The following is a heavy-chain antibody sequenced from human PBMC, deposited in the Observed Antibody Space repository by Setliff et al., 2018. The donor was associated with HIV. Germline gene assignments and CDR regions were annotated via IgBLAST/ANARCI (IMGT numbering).Heavy chain of an antibody. Sequence: GASVKVSCKASGHTFTNVDIHWLRRATGQGLEWMGHINPNSGATNFPQKFQGRVTMTGDTSISTAYMELTSLRLDDTAIYYCARGRDYHGSGSYWAKDVWGQGTTVTVSS. D-gene: IGHD3-10*01. CDR1: GHTFTNVD. CDR2: INPNSGAT. CDR3: ARGRDYHGSGSYWAKDV. J-gene: IGHJ6*02. V-gene: IGHV1-2*06.